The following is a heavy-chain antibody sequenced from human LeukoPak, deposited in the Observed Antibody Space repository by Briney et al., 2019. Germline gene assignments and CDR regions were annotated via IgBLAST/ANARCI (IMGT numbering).Heavy chain of an antibody. CDR1: GGSFGDYS. J-gene: IGHJ4*02. V-gene: IGHV4-34*01. CDR3: ARGGSSVDY. CDR2: INHSGNT. Sequence: PSETLSLTCAVFGGSFGDYSWTWVRQPPGKGLEWIGEINHSGNTNYNPSLKSRVTISIDTSKNQFSLKLNSVTAVDTAVYYCARGGSSVDYWGQGTLVTVSS. D-gene: IGHD6-6*01.